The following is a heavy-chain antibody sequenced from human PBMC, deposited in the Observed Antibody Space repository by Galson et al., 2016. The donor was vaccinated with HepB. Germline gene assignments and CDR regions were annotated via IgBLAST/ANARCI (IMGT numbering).Heavy chain of an antibody. CDR1: GFTFSSYA. V-gene: IGHV3-23*01. J-gene: IGHJ4*02. CDR2: ISGSGASR. Sequence: SLRLSCAASGFTFSSYAVSWVRQAPGKGLEWVSGISGSGASRDYADSVKGRFIISRDTYKSTLYLEMSSLRAEDTAIYYCSKDRQLWSRASTYFDTWGQGALVTVSS. D-gene: IGHD5-18*01. CDR3: SKDRQLWSRASTYFDT.